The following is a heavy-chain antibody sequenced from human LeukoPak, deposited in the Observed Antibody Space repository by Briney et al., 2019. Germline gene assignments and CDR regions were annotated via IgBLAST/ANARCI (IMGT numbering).Heavy chain of an antibody. CDR1: GGSISSSSDY. J-gene: IGHJ4*02. V-gene: IGHV4-39*01. CDR2: IYYSGST. CDR3: ARHTREEEIQLALFDY. Sequence: SETLSLTCTVSGGSISSSSDYWGWIRQPPGKGLEWIGSIYYSGSTYYNPSLKSRVTISVDTSKNQFSLKLSSVTAADTAVYYCARHTREEEIQLALFDYWGQGTLVTVSS. D-gene: IGHD5-18*01.